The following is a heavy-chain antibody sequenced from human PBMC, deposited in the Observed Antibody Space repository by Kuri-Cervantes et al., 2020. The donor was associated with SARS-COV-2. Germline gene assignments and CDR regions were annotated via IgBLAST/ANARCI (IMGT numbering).Heavy chain of an antibody. CDR1: GDSIGSGDFF. D-gene: IGHD2-2*01. CDR3: ARHGGGGIEDIVVVPAANGGFDY. CDR2: IYYRGNT. V-gene: IGHV4-30-4*08. J-gene: IGHJ4*02. Sequence: SETLSLTCTVSGDSIGSGDFFWGWIRQSPGKGLEWIGYIYYRGNTYYSPSLKSRLTISVDTSKNHFSLSLTSVTAADTAVYYCARHGGGGIEDIVVVPAANGGFDYWGQGTLVTVSS.